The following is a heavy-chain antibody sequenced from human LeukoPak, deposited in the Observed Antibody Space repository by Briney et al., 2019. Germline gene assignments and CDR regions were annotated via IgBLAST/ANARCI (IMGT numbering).Heavy chain of an antibody. CDR2: ISYDGSNK. J-gene: IGHJ6*04. CDR3: AKADYGDYPYYYYGMDV. CDR1: GFTFSSYG. V-gene: IGHV3-30*18. Sequence: PGGSLRLSCAASGFTFSSYGMHWLRQAPGKGLEWVAVISYDGSNKYYADSVKGRFTISRDNSKNTLYLQMNSLRAEDTAVYYCAKADYGDYPYYYYGMDVWGKGTTVTVSS. D-gene: IGHD4-17*01.